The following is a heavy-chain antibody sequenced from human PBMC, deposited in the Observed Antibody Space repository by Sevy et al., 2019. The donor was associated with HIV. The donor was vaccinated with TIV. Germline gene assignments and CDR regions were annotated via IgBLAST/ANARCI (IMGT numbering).Heavy chain of an antibody. CDR2: ISSRSSYT. CDR3: ARNDYGGNGASANSFDC. J-gene: IGHJ4*02. Sequence: GGSLRLSCAASGFTFNEYYMSWIRQAPGKGLEWVSYISSRSSYTNYAASVKGRFTTFRDNAQNSLFLQMNSLRAEDTAVYYCARNDYGGNGASANSFDCWGQGTLVTVSS. CDR1: GFTFNEYY. D-gene: IGHD4-17*01. V-gene: IGHV3-11*06.